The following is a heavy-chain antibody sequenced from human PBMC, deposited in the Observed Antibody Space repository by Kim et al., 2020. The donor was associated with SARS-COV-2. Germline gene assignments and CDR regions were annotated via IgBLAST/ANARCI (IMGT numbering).Heavy chain of an antibody. V-gene: IGHV1-69*13. CDR3: ARGQITMVRGVIRGAFDI. CDR2: IIPIFGTA. J-gene: IGHJ3*02. CDR1: GGTFSSYA. Sequence: SVKVSCKASGGTFSSYAISWVRQAPGQGLEWMGGIIPIFGTANYAQKFQGRVTITADESTSTAYMELSSLRSEDTAVYYCARGQITMVRGVIRGAFDIWGQGTMVTVSS. D-gene: IGHD3-10*01.